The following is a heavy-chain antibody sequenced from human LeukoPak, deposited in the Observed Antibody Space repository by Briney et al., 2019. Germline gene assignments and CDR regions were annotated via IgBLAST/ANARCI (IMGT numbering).Heavy chain of an antibody. CDR1: GGSFSGYY. Sequence: SETLSLTCAVYGGSFSGYYWSWIRQPPGKGLEWIGEINHSGSTNYNPSLKSRVTISVDTSKNQFSLKLSSVTAADTAVYYCATPGGYDFWSGYGWGGMDVWGQGTTVTVS. V-gene: IGHV4-34*01. CDR2: INHSGST. CDR3: ATPGGYDFWSGYGWGGMDV. D-gene: IGHD3-3*01. J-gene: IGHJ6*02.